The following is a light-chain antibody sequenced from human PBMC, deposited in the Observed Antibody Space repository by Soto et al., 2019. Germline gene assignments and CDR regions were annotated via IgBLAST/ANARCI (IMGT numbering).Light chain of an antibody. CDR1: SSDIGGYNY. Sequence: QSALTQPASVSGSPGQSITISCTGTSSDIGGYNYVSWYQLHPGKPPKLMLYDVSMRPSGVSNRFSGSKSGNTASLTISGRQADDETDYYCSSYTSSSSVIFGGGTKLTVL. J-gene: IGLJ2*01. CDR2: DVS. CDR3: SSYTSSSSVI. V-gene: IGLV2-14*03.